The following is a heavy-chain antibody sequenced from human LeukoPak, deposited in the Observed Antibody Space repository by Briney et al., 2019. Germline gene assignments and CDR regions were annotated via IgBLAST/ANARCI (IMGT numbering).Heavy chain of an antibody. CDR1: GFTVSSNY. CDR3: ARDPRGDYVWFDP. J-gene: IGHJ5*02. Sequence: GGSLRLSCAASGFTVSSNYMSWVRQAPGKGLEWVSVIYSGGSTYYADSVKGRFTISRDNSKNTLYLQMNSLRAEDTAVYYCARDPRGDYVWFDPWGQGTLVTVSS. D-gene: IGHD4-17*01. V-gene: IGHV3-53*01. CDR2: IYSGGST.